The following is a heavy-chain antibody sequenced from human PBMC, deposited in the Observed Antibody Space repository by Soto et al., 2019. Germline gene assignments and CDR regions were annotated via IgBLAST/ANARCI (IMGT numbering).Heavy chain of an antibody. J-gene: IGHJ4*02. V-gene: IGHV1-69*12. CDR3: ARDLGTGYDSGDY. D-gene: IGHD5-12*01. CDR2: IIPLFGST. CDR1: GDIFSGYS. Sequence: QVQLVQSGAEVKKPGSSVKVSCTASGDIFSGYSISWVRQAPGQGLEWMGGIIPLFGSTNYAPKFQGRVTITADQSTSTGYMELSRLKSEDTAVYYCARDLGTGYDSGDYWGQGTLVTVSS.